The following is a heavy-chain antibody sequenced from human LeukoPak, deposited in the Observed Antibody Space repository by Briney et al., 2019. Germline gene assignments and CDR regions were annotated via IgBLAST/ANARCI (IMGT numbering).Heavy chain of an antibody. J-gene: IGHJ4*02. D-gene: IGHD3-10*01. V-gene: IGHV4-34*01. CDR1: GGSFSGYY. Sequence: SETLSLTCAVCGGSFSGYYWSWIRQPPGKGLEWIGEINHSGSTNYNPSLKSRVTISVDTSKNQFSLKLSSVTAADTAVYYCARGLWFGELLSWGQGTLVTVSS. CDR2: INHSGST. CDR3: ARGLWFGELLS.